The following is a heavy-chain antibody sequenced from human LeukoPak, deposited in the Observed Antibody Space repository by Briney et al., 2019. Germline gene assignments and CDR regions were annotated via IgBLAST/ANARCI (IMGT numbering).Heavy chain of an antibody. CDR3: ARQGSHYDFWSGYSHDFEY. D-gene: IGHD3-3*01. CDR2: IYPADSDT. V-gene: IGHV5-51*01. J-gene: IGHJ4*02. Sequence: GASLKISCKGSGYSFTSYWIGWVRQLPGKGLEWMGIIYPADSDTRYSPSFQGQVTISADKSISTAYLQWNSLKASDTAMYYCARQGSHYDFWSGYSHDFEYWGQGSLVTVSS. CDR1: GYSFTSYW.